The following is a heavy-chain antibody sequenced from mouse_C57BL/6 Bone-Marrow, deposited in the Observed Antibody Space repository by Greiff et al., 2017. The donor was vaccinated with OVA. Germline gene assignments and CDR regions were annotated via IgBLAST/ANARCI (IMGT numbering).Heavy chain of an antibody. D-gene: IGHD1-1*01. CDR1: GFTFSDYG. Sequence: EVKVVESGGGLVQPGGSLKLSCAASGFTFSDYGMAWVRQAPRKGPEWVAFISNLAYSIYYADTVTGRFTISRENAKNTLYPEMSSLRSEDTAMYYCARHDYYGSSCYFDVWGTGTTVTVSS. CDR3: ARHDYYGSSCYFDV. V-gene: IGHV5-15*01. CDR2: ISNLAYSI. J-gene: IGHJ1*03.